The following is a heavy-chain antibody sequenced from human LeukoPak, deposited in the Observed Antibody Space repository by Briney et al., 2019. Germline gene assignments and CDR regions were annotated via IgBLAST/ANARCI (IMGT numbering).Heavy chain of an antibody. CDR1: GFTFSDSY. V-gene: IGHV3-11*06. J-gene: IGHJ4*02. Sequence: PGGSLRLSCAASGFTFSDSYMTWVRQAPGKGVEWVAYISGSGHDINYSDSVKGRFTISRDNAKNSLYLQMNSLRAEDTAVYYCARDLRSSGYYAFDYWGQGTLVTVSS. CDR2: ISGSGHDI. D-gene: IGHD3-22*01. CDR3: ARDLRSSGYYAFDY.